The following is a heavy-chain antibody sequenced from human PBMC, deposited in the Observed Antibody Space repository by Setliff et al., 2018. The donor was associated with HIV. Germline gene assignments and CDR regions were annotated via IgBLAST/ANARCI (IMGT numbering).Heavy chain of an antibody. CDR2: VNHKGVA. V-gene: IGHV4-34*01. Sequence: SQTLSLPCAVYGGAFSGYYWTWIRQSPGRGLEWIGEVNHKGVANYSPSLMRRATISADTSKNQFSLRLSSVTAADTALYFCTRAKIAAPRPFDYWGQGTLVTVSS. CDR3: TRAKIAAPRPFDY. J-gene: IGHJ4*02. CDR1: GGAFSGYY. D-gene: IGHD2-21*01.